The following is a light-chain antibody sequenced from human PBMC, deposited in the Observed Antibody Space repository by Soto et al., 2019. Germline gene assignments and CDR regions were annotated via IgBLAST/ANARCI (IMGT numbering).Light chain of an antibody. J-gene: IGKJ3*01. CDR3: QKYSSVPV. CDR1: QGINNY. V-gene: IGKV1-27*01. Sequence: DIPMTQSPSSLSASVGDRVAITCRASQGINNYVAWYQQKPGKPPKLLIYAASTLQSGVPSRFSGSGSGTDFTLTINSLQPEDVATYSCQKYSSVPVFGPGTKVDIK. CDR2: AAS.